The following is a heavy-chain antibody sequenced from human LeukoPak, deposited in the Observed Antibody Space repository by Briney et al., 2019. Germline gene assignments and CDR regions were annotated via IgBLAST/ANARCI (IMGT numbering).Heavy chain of an antibody. D-gene: IGHD3-10*01. CDR1: GGSISSYY. CDR3: ARERDGSGTHPLLSIDNWFDP. J-gene: IGHJ5*02. V-gene: IGHV4-4*07. Sequence: TSETLSLTCTVSGGSISSYYWSWIRQPAGKGLEWIGRIYTSGSTNYNPSLKSRVTMSVDTSKNQFSLKLSSVTAADTAVYYCARERDGSGTHPLLSIDNWFDPWGQGTLVTVSS. CDR2: IYTSGST.